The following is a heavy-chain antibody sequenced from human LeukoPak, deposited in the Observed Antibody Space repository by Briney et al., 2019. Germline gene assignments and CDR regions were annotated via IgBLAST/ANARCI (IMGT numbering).Heavy chain of an antibody. J-gene: IGHJ6*03. CDR2: IYTSGST. CDR3: ARDTGPSIYYYYMDV. CDR1: GGSISSYH. V-gene: IGHV4-4*07. Sequence: SETLSLTCTVSGGSISSYHWSWIRQPAGKGLEWIGRIYTSGSTNYNPSLKSRVTISVDKSKNQFSLKLSSVTAADTAVYYCARDTGPSIYYYYMDVWGKGTTVTVSS.